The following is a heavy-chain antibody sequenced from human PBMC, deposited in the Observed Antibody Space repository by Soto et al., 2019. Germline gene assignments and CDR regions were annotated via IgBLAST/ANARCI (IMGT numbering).Heavy chain of an antibody. CDR3: ARDYITPRLGEDWFDP. J-gene: IGHJ5*02. CDR2: IKQDGSET. Sequence: GGSLRLSCAASGFTIISHWMSWGRQAPGKGLEWVANIKQDGSETYYVDSVKGRFTISRDNAKNSLYLQMNSVRAEDTAVYYCARDYITPRLGEDWFDPWGQGTLVTVSS. CDR1: GFTIISHW. D-gene: IGHD6-6*01. V-gene: IGHV3-7*01.